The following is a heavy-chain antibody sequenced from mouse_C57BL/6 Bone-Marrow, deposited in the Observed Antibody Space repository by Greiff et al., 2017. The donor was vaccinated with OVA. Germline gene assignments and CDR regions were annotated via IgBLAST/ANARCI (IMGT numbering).Heavy chain of an antibody. CDR3: ARHEGYYGSSPLWYFDV. V-gene: IGHV5-6*01. CDR1: GFTFSSYG. Sequence: EVMLVESGGDLVKPGGSLKLSCAASGFTFSSYGMSWVRQTPDKRLEWVATISSGGSYTYYPDSVKGRFTISRDNAKNTLYLQMSSLKSEDTAMYYCARHEGYYGSSPLWYFDVWGTGTTVTVSS. D-gene: IGHD1-1*01. J-gene: IGHJ1*03. CDR2: ISSGGSYT.